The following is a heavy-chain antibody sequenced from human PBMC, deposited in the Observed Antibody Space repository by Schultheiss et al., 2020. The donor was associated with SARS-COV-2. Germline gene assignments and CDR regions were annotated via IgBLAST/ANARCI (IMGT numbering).Heavy chain of an antibody. CDR3: ANQNYYGSGS. Sequence: GGSLRLSCAASGFTFSSYAMSWVRQAPGKGLEWVSSISSSSSYIYYADSVKGRFTISRDNSKNTLYLQMNSLRAEDTAVYYCANQNYYGSGSWGQGTLVTVSS. D-gene: IGHD3-10*01. CDR2: ISSSSSYI. CDR1: GFTFSSYA. J-gene: IGHJ4*02. V-gene: IGHV3-21*01.